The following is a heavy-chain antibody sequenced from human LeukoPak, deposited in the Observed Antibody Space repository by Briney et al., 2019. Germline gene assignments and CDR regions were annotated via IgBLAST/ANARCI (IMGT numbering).Heavy chain of an antibody. V-gene: IGHV3-7*01. D-gene: IGHD3-16*01. CDR2: IKEDGNEN. CDR3: ARRVWGNSYYFDY. Sequence: PGGSLRLSCAASGFTFSSYSMSWVRQAPGKGLEWVAYIKEDGNENYYVDSVKGRFTISRDNAKNSLYLQMSSLRAEDTAMYYCARRVWGNSYYFDYWGQGTLVTVSS. CDR1: GFTFSSYS. J-gene: IGHJ4*02.